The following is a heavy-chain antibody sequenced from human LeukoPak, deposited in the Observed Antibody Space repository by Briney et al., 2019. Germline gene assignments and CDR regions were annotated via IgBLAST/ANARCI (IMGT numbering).Heavy chain of an antibody. D-gene: IGHD6-19*01. V-gene: IGHV4-34*01. J-gene: IGHJ4*02. CDR2: INHSGST. CDR1: GGSFSGYY. CDR3: ARVGSSGWYPYRPTDY. Sequence: PSETLSLTCAVYGGSFSGYYWSWIRQPPGKGLEWIVEINHSGSTNYNPSLKSRVTISVDTSKNQFSLKLSSVTAADTAVYYCARVGSSGWYPYRPTDYWGQGTLVTVSS.